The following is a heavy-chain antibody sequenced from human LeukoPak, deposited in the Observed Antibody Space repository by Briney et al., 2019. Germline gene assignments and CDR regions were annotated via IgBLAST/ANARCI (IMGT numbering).Heavy chain of an antibody. CDR3: AKVFSESNGWYHFDY. J-gene: IGHJ4*02. V-gene: IGHV3-53*01. D-gene: IGHD6-19*01. CDR1: GFTVSSNY. Sequence: GGSLRLSCAASGFTVSSNYMSWVRQAPGKWLEWVSVIYSGGGTYYADSVKGRFTISRDNSKNTLSLQMNSLRAEDTAVYYCAKVFSESNGWYHFDYWGQGTLVTVSS. CDR2: IYSGGGT.